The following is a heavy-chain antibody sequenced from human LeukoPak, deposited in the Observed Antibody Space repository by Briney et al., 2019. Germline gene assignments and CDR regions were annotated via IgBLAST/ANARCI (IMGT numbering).Heavy chain of an antibody. D-gene: IGHD5-18*01. CDR2: IIPIFGTA. J-gene: IGHJ4*02. V-gene: IGHV1-69*01. CDR3: ARVEGYSYGIDY. Sequence: EASVTVSYTASGGTFSSYAISWVRQAPGQGLEWMGGIIPIFGTANYAQKFQGRVTITADESTSTAYMELSSLRSEDTAVYYCARVEGYSYGIDYWGQGTLVTVSS. CDR1: GGTFSSYA.